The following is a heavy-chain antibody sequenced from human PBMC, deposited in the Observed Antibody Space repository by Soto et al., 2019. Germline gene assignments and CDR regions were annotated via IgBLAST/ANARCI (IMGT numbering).Heavy chain of an antibody. CDR1: GYTFSTYD. J-gene: IGHJ4*02. CDR2: MSPNSGNT. Sequence: ASVKVSCKVSGYTFSTYDINWVRQAPGQGLEWMGWMSPNSGNTGYAQKFQGRVTMTRDTSITTAYMELSSLTSEDTAVYYCARGEWELNYWGQGTPVTVSS. CDR3: ARGEWELNY. V-gene: IGHV1-8*01. D-gene: IGHD1-26*01.